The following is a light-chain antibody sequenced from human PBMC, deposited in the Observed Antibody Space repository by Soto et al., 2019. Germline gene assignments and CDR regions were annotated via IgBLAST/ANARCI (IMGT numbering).Light chain of an antibody. CDR2: TNN. J-gene: IGLJ2*01. CDR3: ATWDNGLTGVV. V-gene: IGLV1-44*01. Sequence: QTVVTQPPSTSRTPGQRVTISCSGSSSNIGSNTVHWYQQIPGTAPKLLIYTNNQRSSGVSDRFSGSKSDTSASLVISGLQSEDEADYYCATWDNGLTGVVFGGGTKLTVL. CDR1: SSNIGSNT.